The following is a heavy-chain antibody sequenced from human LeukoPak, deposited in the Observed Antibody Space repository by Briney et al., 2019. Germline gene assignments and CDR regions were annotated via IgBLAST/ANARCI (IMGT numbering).Heavy chain of an antibody. D-gene: IGHD2-15*01. V-gene: IGHV3-30*04. CDR2: ISYSGNNT. CDR3: ASDPRDGGQNV. CDR1: GFNLTNYA. J-gene: IGHJ6*04. Sequence: GGSLRLSCTASGFNLTNYAMHWVRQAPGKWLEWVTLISYSGNNTYYADSVKGRFTFSRDKAKNTLYLQMNSLRPEDSAVYYCASDPRDGGQNVWGKGNMVTVSS.